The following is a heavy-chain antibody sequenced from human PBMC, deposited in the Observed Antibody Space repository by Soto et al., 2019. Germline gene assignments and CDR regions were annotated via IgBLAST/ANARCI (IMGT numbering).Heavy chain of an antibody. J-gene: IGHJ4*02. CDR1: GFTFSSYA. Sequence: QVQLVESGGGVVQPGRSLRLSCAASGFTFSSYAMHWVRQAPGKGLEWVAVISYDGSNKYYADSVKGRFTISRDNSKNTLYLQMNSLRAEDTAVYYCARRVGAITYYFDYWRQGTLVTVSS. D-gene: IGHD1-26*01. CDR3: ARRVGAITYYFDY. CDR2: ISYDGSNK. V-gene: IGHV3-30-3*01.